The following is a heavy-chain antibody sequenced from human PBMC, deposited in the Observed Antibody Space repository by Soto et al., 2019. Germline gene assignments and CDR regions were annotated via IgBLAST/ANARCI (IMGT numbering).Heavy chain of an antibody. CDR1: GFTFSDYY. D-gene: IGHD4-17*01. J-gene: IGHJ4*02. V-gene: IGHV3-11*01. CDR3: AGGSLDYGDYVSY. Sequence: GGSLRLSCAVSGFTFSDYYMSWIRQAPGKGLEWVSYISSSGSTIYCADSVKGRFTISRDNAKNSLYLQMNSLRAEDTAVYYCAGGSLDYGDYVSYWGQGTLVTVSS. CDR2: ISSSGSTI.